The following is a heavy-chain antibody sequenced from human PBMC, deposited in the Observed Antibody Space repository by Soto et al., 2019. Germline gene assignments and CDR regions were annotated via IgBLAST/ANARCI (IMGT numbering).Heavy chain of an antibody. D-gene: IGHD7-27*01. V-gene: IGHV4-34*01. CDR1: GGSFSGYY. CDR2: INHSGST. J-gene: IGHJ4*02. Sequence: QVQLQQWGAGLLKPSETLSLTCAVYGGSFSGYYWSWIRQPPGKGLEWIGEINHSGSTNYNPSLKRRVTISVDTSRTQFSRKLSAVTGADTAVDYCASGWGRIFDYWGQGTLVTVSS. CDR3: ASGWGRIFDY.